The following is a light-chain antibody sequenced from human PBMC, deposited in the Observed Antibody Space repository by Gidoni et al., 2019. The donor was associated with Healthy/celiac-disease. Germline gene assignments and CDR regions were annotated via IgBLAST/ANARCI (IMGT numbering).Light chain of an antibody. V-gene: IGKV1-39*01. CDR2: AAS. CDR1: QSISSY. Sequence: DIQMTQSPSSLSASVGDRVTITCRASQSISSYLNWYQQKPGKAPKPLIYAASSLQSGVPSRFSGSGSGTDFTLTISSLQPEDFATYYCQQSYSTPYTFXXXTKLEIK. CDR3: QQSYSTPYT. J-gene: IGKJ2*01.